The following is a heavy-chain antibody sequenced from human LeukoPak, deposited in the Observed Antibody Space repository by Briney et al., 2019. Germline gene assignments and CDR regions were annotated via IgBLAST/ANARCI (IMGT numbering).Heavy chain of an antibody. CDR2: IYYSGST. J-gene: IGHJ1*01. Sequence: SETLSLTCTVSGGSLSSYYWSWLRQPPGKGLEWIGYIYYSGSTNYNPSLKSRVTISVDTSKNQFSLKLSSVTAAGTAVYYCARGGIAVAGNPGDFQHWGQGTLVTVSS. CDR1: GGSLSSYY. CDR3: ARGGIAVAGNPGDFQH. D-gene: IGHD6-19*01. V-gene: IGHV4-59*08.